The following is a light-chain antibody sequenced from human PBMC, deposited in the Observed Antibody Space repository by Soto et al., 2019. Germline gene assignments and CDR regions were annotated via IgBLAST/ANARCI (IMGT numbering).Light chain of an antibody. CDR2: DAY. J-gene: IGKJ4*01. V-gene: IGKV1-39*01. CDR1: YNIKTY. CDR3: LQSFATPHT. Sequence: DIQMTQSPSSLSASVGDRVTITCRASYNIKTYLNWYQQKPGRAPNLLIFDAYSLQRGVPSRFRGSGSGTDFTLTISSLQPEDFASYYCLQSFATPHTFGGGTKVEI.